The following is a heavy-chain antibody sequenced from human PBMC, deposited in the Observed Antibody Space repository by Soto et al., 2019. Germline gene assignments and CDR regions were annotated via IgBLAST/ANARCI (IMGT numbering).Heavy chain of an antibody. CDR3: ARAPTVFTMIVGGFDY. D-gene: IGHD3-22*01. CDR2: IYHSGST. CDR1: GGSISSGGYS. Sequence: NPSETLSLTCAVSGGSISSGGYSWSWIRQPPGKGLEWIGYIYHSGSTYYNPSLKSRATISVDRSKNQFSLKLSSVTAADTAVYYCARAPTVFTMIVGGFDYWGQGTLVTVSS. V-gene: IGHV4-30-2*01. J-gene: IGHJ4*02.